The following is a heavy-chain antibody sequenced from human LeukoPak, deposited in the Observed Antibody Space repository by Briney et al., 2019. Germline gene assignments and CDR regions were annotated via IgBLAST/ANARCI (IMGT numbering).Heavy chain of an antibody. V-gene: IGHV5-51*01. Sequence: GESLEISCKGSGYSFTSYWIGWVRQMPGKGLEWMGIIYPGDSGTRYSPSFQGQVTISADKSISTAYLQWSSLKASDTAMYYCARPSDGSSSYFDYWGQGTPVTVSS. J-gene: IGHJ4*02. D-gene: IGHD6-6*01. CDR2: IYPGDSGT. CDR3: ARPSDGSSSYFDY. CDR1: GYSFTSYW.